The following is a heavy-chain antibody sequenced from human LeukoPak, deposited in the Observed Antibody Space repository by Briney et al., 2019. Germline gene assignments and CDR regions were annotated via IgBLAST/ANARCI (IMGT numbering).Heavy chain of an antibody. Sequence: PGGSLRLSCAASGFTFSSYAMSWVRQAPGKGLGWVSAISGSGVSTYYADSVKGRFTNSRDNAKNSLYLQMNSLRAEDTAVYYCASGGWLQQDYWGQGTLVTVSS. CDR2: ISGSGVST. CDR3: ASGGWLQQDY. D-gene: IGHD5-24*01. J-gene: IGHJ4*02. CDR1: GFTFSSYA. V-gene: IGHV3-23*01.